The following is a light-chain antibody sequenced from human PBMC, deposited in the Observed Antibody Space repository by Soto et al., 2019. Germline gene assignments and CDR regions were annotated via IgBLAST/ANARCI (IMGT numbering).Light chain of an antibody. CDR3: QQFGSSIPHT. J-gene: IGKJ2*01. CDR2: GAS. Sequence: EIVMTQSPGTLSLSPGERATISCRASQVIGSRYLAWYHQKSGQAPRLLIYGASSRTTGIPDRFSGSGSGTDFTHTISRLEPEDFGVYYCQQFGSSIPHTFGQGTQLEI. CDR1: QVIGSRY. V-gene: IGKV3-20*01.